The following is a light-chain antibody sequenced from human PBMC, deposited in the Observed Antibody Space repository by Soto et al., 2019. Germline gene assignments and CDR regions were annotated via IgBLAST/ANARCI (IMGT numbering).Light chain of an antibody. CDR1: QSLSTRS. Sequence: EIVLTQSPGTVSLSPGERLTLSCRTSQSLSTRSLAWYQQKPGQAPSLLIYEASTRAPGTPDRFSGSGSGTDFTLTVSRLEPEDFAVYYCQQYGRSVGFGQGTKVDI. CDR3: QQYGRSVG. V-gene: IGKV3-20*01. CDR2: EAS. J-gene: IGKJ1*01.